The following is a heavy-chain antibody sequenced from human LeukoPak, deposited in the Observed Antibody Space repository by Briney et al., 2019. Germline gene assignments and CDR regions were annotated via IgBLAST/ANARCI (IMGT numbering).Heavy chain of an antibody. CDR2: ISRSGGTT. D-gene: IGHD4-17*01. J-gene: IGHJ4*02. CDR3: ARRDSLRVHYFDY. V-gene: IGHV3-23*01. Sequence: GGSLRLSCAASGFTFSSYGMSWVRQAPGKGLEWVSVISRSGGTTYYADSVKGWFTISRDNSKNTLYLQMNSLRAEDTAVYYCARRDSLRVHYFDYWGQGTLVTVSS. CDR1: GFTFSSYG.